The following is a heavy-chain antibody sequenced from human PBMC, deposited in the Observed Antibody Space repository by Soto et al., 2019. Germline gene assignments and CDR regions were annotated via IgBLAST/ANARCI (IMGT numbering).Heavy chain of an antibody. V-gene: IGHV1-69*01. Sequence: QVHLVQSGAEVKRPGSSVRVSCRASGGTFYTYAFTWVRQEPGQGLEWMGGITQMIVTTKYAQKLNGRVTFSADESASTAYMELSNLRSDDTAVYYCARDVSVMTSVFGFWGQGTLITVSS. D-gene: IGHD3-10*01. J-gene: IGHJ4*02. CDR1: GGTFYTYA. CDR3: ARDVSVMTSVFGF. CDR2: ITQMIVTT.